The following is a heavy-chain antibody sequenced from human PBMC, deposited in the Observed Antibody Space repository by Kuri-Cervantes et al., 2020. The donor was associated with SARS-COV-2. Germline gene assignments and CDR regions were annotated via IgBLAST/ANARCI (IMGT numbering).Heavy chain of an antibody. D-gene: IGHD6-13*01. V-gene: IGHV3-11*06. CDR3: ARVRETVAAGMVDY. Sequence: GESLKISCAASGFTFSDYYMTWIRQAPGKGLEWVSYISSSSSHTPYADSVKGRFTISRDNAKNSLYLQMNSLRAEDTAVYYCARVRETVAAGMVDYWGQGTLVTVSS. CDR1: GFTFSDYY. J-gene: IGHJ4*02. CDR2: ISSSSSHT.